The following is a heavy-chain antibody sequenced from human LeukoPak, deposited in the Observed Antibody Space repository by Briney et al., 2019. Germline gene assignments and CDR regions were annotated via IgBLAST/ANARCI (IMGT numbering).Heavy chain of an antibody. CDR1: GFTFSSYG. CDR3: AKIQGYFDY. J-gene: IGHJ4*02. CDR2: ITGSGGTT. Sequence: SGESLRLFCAASGFTFSSYGMSWVRQAPGKGPQWVSAITGSGGTTYYADSVKGRFTISRHNSKNTLYLQMNSLRAEDTAVYYCAKIQGYFDYWGQGNLVTVSS. V-gene: IGHV3-23*01.